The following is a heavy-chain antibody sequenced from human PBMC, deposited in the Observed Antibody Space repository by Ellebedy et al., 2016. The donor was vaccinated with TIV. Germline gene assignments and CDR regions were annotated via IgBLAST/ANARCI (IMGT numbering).Heavy chain of an antibody. V-gene: IGHV3-23*01. CDR2: ISASGGTT. CDR3: AKSIWGNGWSD. D-gene: IGHD6-19*01. CDR1: GLTFSDYV. J-gene: IGHJ4*02. Sequence: PGGSLRLSCGASGLTFSDYVMNWVRQAPGKGLEWVSGISASGGTTEYAESVKGRFTIYRDNSKNTLYLQMNSLRAEDTAVYYCAKSIWGNGWSDWGQGTLVTVSS.